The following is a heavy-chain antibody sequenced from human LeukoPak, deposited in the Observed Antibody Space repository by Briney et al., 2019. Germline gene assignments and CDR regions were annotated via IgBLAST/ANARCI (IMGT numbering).Heavy chain of an antibody. J-gene: IGHJ4*02. CDR2: IRYDGSNK. Sequence: GGSLRLSCAASGFTFSSYGMHWVRQAPGKGLEWVAFIRYDGSNKYYADSVKGRFTISRDNSKNTLYLQMNSLRAEDTAVYYCARDAHYYDTSGYFRAPFDYWGQGTLVTVSS. CDR3: ARDAHYYDTSGYFRAPFDY. CDR1: GFTFSSYG. D-gene: IGHD3-22*01. V-gene: IGHV3-30*02.